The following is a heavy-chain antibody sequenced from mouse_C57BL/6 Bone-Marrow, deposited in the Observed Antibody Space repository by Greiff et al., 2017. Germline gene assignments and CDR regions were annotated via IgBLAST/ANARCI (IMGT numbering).Heavy chain of an antibody. V-gene: IGHV6-6*01. D-gene: IGHD1-1*02. CDR2: IRNKANNHAT. CDR3: TSSLWSFDY. J-gene: IGHJ2*01. Sequence: EVQGVESGGGLVQPGGSMKLSCAASGFTFSDAWMDWVRQSPEKGLELVAEIRNKANNHATYYAESVKGRFTISRDDSKSSVYLQMNSLRAEDTGIYYCTSSLWSFDYWGQGTTLTVSS. CDR1: GFTFSDAW.